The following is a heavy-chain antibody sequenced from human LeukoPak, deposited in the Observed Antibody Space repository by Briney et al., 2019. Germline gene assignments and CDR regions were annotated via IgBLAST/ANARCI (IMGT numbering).Heavy chain of an antibody. Sequence: SETLSLTCTVSGYSISSGYYWSWIRQPAGKGLEWIGRIYTSGSTNYNPSLKSRVTMSVDTSKNQFSLKLSSVTAADTAVYYCARDRGRGSSSWYVDYWGQGTLVTVSS. J-gene: IGHJ4*02. CDR1: GYSISSGYY. CDR3: ARDRGRGSSSWYVDY. CDR2: IYTSGST. V-gene: IGHV4-4*07. D-gene: IGHD6-13*01.